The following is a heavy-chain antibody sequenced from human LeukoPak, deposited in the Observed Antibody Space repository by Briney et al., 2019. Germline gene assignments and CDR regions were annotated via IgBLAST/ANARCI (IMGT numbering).Heavy chain of an antibody. V-gene: IGHV5-51*01. CDR3: ARGFYGGYYYYYYMDV. D-gene: IGHD4/OR15-4a*01. CDR2: IYPGDSDT. CDR1: GYRFTSYW. Sequence: RGESLKISCKGSGYRFTSYWIGWVRQMPGKGLEWMGIIYPGDSDTRYSPSFQGQVTISADRSISTAYLQWSSLKASDTAMYYCARGFYGGYYYYYYMDVWGKGTTVTVSS. J-gene: IGHJ6*03.